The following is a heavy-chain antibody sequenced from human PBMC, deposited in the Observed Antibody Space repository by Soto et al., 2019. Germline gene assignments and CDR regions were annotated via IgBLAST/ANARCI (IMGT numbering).Heavy chain of an antibody. CDR1: GFTFSSYA. CDR2: ISYDGSNK. D-gene: IGHD5-18*01. Sequence: GGSLRLSCAASGFTFSSYAMHWVRQAPGKGLEWVAVISYDGSNKYYADSVKGRFTISRDNSKNTLYLQMNSLRAEDTAVYCCASGTAMVMLWGQGTLVTVSS. V-gene: IGHV3-30-3*01. J-gene: IGHJ4*02. CDR3: ASGTAMVML.